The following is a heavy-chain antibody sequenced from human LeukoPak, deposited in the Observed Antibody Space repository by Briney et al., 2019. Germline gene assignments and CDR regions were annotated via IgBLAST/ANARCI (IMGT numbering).Heavy chain of an antibody. CDR1: GGSISSYY. Sequence: SETLSLTCTVSGGSISSYYWSWIRQPPGKGLEWIGYIYYSGSTNYNPSLKSRVTISVDTSKNQFSLKLSSVTAADTAVYYCARELRRDGMDVWGQGTTVTVSS. CDR3: ARELRRDGMDV. V-gene: IGHV4-59*01. CDR2: IYYSGST. J-gene: IGHJ6*02. D-gene: IGHD2-15*01.